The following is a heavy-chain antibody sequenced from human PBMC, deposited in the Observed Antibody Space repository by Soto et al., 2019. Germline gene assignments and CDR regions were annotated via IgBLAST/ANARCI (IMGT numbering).Heavy chain of an antibody. V-gene: IGHV3-23*01. D-gene: IGHD6-19*01. Sequence: PGGSLRLSSAASGFTFSSYAMSWVRQAPGKGLEWVSAISGSGGSTYYADSVKGRFTISRDNSKNTLYLQMNSLRAEDTAVYYCAKGISSGWYMDWFDPWGQGTLVTVSS. J-gene: IGHJ5*02. CDR3: AKGISSGWYMDWFDP. CDR1: GFTFSSYA. CDR2: ISGSGGST.